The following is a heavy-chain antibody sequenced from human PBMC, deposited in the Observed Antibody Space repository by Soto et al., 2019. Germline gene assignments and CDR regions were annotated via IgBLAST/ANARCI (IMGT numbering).Heavy chain of an antibody. J-gene: IGHJ3*02. CDR2: ISYDGSNK. D-gene: IGHD3-22*01. V-gene: IGHV3-30*18. CDR1: GFTFSSYD. CDR3: AKDGPYDTTLGAFDI. Sequence: QVQLVESGGGVVQPGRSLRLSCAASGFTFSSYDMHWVRQAPGKGLEWVAVISYDGSNKYYADSVKGRFTISRDNSTNTLYLQMNSRRAEDTAVYYCAKDGPYDTTLGAFDIWGHGTMVTVSA.